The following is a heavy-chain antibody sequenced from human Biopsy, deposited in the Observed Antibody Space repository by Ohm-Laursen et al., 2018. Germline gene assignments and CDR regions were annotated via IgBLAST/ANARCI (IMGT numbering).Heavy chain of an antibody. V-gene: IGHV1-69*17. CDR2: IIAVSGLV. D-gene: IGHD3-3*01. Sequence: SSVKVSCKASGYTFTSYGISWVRQAPGEGLEWMGGIIAVSGLVNYAPKFQGRVSITADKSTTTAYMELSNLKSEDTAVYYCATPFQYYDSWGGYPPFDHWGQGTLVTVSS. CDR3: ATPFQYYDSWGGYPPFDH. J-gene: IGHJ4*02. CDR1: GYTFTSYG.